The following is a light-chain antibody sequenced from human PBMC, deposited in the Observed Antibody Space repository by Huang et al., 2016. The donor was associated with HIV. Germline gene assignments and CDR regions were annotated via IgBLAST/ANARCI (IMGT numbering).Light chain of an antibody. CDR2: GAS. V-gene: IGKV4-1*01. CDR1: RSVFYTSNNKNY. CDR3: QQYYTTPFS. J-gene: IGKJ3*01. Sequence: DILMTQSPDFLAVSLGERATINCRSSRSVFYTSNNKNYLAWYQHKPGQPPKLLIHGASTRESGVPDRFSGSGSGTDFTLTISSLQAEDVAIYYCQQYYTTPFSFGPGTKVDIK.